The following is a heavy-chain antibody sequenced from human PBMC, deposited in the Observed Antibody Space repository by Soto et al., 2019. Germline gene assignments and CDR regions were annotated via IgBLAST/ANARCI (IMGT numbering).Heavy chain of an antibody. V-gene: IGHV3-53*01. CDR2: IYSGGST. Sequence: EVQLVESGGGLIQPGGSLRLSCAASGFTVSSNYMSWVRQAPGKGLEWVSVIYSGGSTYYADSVKGRFTISRDNSKNTLYLQMNSRRAEDTAVYYCARGDVVVPAANHYYYYGMDVWGQGTTVTVSS. CDR1: GFTVSSNY. J-gene: IGHJ6*02. D-gene: IGHD2-2*01. CDR3: ARGDVVVPAANHYYYYGMDV.